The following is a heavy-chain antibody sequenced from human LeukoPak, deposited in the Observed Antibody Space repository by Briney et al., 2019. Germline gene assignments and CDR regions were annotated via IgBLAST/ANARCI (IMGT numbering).Heavy chain of an antibody. V-gene: IGHV4-39*01. D-gene: IGHD2-15*01. CDR1: GGSISSSSYY. J-gene: IGHJ6*03. Sequence: PSEALSLTCTVSGGSISSSSYYWGWIRQPPGKGLEWIGRIYYSGSTYYNPSLKSRVTISVDTSKNQFSLKPSSVTAADTAVYYCARHKCSGGSCYSGYYYYYYMDVWGKGTTVTVSS. CDR3: ARHKCSGGSCYSGYYYYYYMDV. CDR2: IYYSGST.